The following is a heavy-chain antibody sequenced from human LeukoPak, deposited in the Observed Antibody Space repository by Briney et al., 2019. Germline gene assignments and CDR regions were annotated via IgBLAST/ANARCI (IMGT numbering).Heavy chain of an antibody. CDR1: GGSFSGYY. V-gene: IGHV4-34*01. J-gene: IGHJ4*02. D-gene: IGHD1-26*01. Sequence: SETLSLTCAVYGGSFSGYYWSWIRQPPGKGLEWIGEINHSGSTNYNPSLKSRATISVDTSKNQFSLQLSSVTAADTAVYYCARVLDGGSYPNFDHWGQGALVTVSS. CDR3: ARVLDGGSYPNFDH. CDR2: INHSGST.